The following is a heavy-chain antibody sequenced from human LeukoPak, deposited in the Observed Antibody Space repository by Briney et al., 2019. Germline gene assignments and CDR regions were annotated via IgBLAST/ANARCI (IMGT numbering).Heavy chain of an antibody. CDR1: GGSFTTYA. CDR2: IIPIFGTA. D-gene: IGHD4-23*01. V-gene: IGHV1-69*01. J-gene: IGHJ4*02. CDR3: ARGPSRPAGRGVVTFDY. Sequence: SVTVSFKASGGSFTTYASSWVRQAPRQGLEWMGGIIPIFGTAIYAQNFQGRVTITADESTSTAYMELSSLRSEDTAIYYCARGPSRPAGRGVVTFDYWGQGTLVTVSS.